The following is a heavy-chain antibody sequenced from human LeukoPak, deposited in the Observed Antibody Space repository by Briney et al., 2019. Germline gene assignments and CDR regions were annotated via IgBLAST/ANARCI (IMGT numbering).Heavy chain of an antibody. CDR1: GGPFNGYY. Sequence: SETLSLTCAVYGGPFNGYYWSWIRQPPGKGLEWIGEINHSGTTNYNPSLKSRVAISVDTSKNQFSLKLSSVTAADTAVYYCAREIELKWFGESDYWGQGTLVTVSS. D-gene: IGHD3-10*01. CDR3: AREIELKWFGESDY. V-gene: IGHV4-34*01. J-gene: IGHJ4*02. CDR2: INHSGTT.